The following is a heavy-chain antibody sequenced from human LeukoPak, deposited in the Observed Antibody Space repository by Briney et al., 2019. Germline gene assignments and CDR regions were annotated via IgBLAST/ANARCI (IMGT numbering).Heavy chain of an antibody. V-gene: IGHV3-21*01. CDR3: ARDNAGWSRDY. CDR1: GFTFSNYA. D-gene: IGHD6-19*01. Sequence: PGASLRLSCAASGFTFSNYAMSWVRQAPGKGLEWVSTMNSDGGYIVYADSVKGRFTISKDNAKNSLYLQMNSLRADDTAVYYCARDNAGWSRDYWGQGTLVTVSS. CDR2: MNSDGGYI. J-gene: IGHJ4*02.